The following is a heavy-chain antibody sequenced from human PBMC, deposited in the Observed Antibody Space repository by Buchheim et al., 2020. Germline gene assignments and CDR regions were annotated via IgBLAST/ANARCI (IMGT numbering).Heavy chain of an antibody. Sequence: QVQLVESGGGVVQPGRSLRLSCAASGFTFSSYAMHWVRQAPGKGLEWVAVISYDGSNKYYADSVKGRFTISRDNSKNTLYLQMNSLRTEDTAVYYGASWGYRSSWEHVGPGVGMEVWGQGNT. D-gene: IGHD6-13*01. CDR3: ASWGYRSSWEHVGPGVGMEV. V-gene: IGHV3-30-3*02. CDR2: ISYDGSNK. CDR1: GFTFSSYA. J-gene: IGHJ6*02.